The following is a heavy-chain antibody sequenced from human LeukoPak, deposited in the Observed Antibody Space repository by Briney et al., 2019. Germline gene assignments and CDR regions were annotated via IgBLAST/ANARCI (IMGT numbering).Heavy chain of an antibody. CDR3: AKLSDSSGYYSYFDY. J-gene: IGHJ4*02. D-gene: IGHD3-22*01. V-gene: IGHV3-23*01. Sequence: GGSLRLSCAASGFTFNNYAMNWVRQAPGKGLEWVSTVSGSGGSTYYADSVKGRFTISRDSSKNTLYLQMNSLRAEDTAVYYCAKLSDSSGYYSYFDYWGQGTLVTVSS. CDR1: GFTFNNYA. CDR2: VSGSGGST.